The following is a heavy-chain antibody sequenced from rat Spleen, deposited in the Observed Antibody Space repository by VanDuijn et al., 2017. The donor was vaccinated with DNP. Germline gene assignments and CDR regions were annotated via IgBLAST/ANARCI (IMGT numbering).Heavy chain of an antibody. J-gene: IGHJ4*01. CDR2: IKAKSNNYAA. CDR1: GFTFSTTW. V-gene: IGHV6-6*01. CDR3: ARHERKFGAPYYAMDA. D-gene: IGHD4-3*01. Sequence: EVQVLESGGGLVQPGNSLKLSCATSGFTFSTTWMYWYRQFPEKRLEWVARIKAKSNNYAADYTESVKGRFTISRENAKSSLYLQMNSLKSEDTATYYCARHERKFGAPYYAMDAWGQGSSVTVSS.